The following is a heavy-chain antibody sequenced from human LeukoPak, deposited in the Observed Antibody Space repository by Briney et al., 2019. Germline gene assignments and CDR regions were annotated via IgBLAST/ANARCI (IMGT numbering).Heavy chain of an antibody. CDR1: GFTFDDYG. Sequence: GSLILSCAASGFTFDDYGLTWVRQAPGKGLEWVSGINWNGGSTGYADSVKGRFTISRDNAKNFLYLQMNSLRAEDTALYYCARDRDSSSGYYYLFDYWGQGTLVTVSS. V-gene: IGHV3-20*04. CDR2: INWNGGST. CDR3: ARDRDSSSGYYYLFDY. J-gene: IGHJ4*02. D-gene: IGHD3-22*01.